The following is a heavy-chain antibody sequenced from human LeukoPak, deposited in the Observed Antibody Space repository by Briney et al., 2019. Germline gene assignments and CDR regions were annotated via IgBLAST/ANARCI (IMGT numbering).Heavy chain of an antibody. D-gene: IGHD4-17*01. J-gene: IGHJ4*02. V-gene: IGHV4-30-2*01. CDR3: AGDYGDYYFDY. Sequence: PSETLSLTCTVSGGSISSGGYYWSWIRQPPGKGLEWSGYIYHSGSTYYNPSLKSRVTISVDRSKNQFSLKLSSVTAADTTVYFCAGDYGDYYFDYWGQGTLVTVSS. CDR2: IYHSGST. CDR1: GGSISSGGYY.